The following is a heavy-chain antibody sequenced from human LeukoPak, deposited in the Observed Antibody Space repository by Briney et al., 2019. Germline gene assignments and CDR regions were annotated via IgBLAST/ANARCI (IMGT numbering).Heavy chain of an antibody. CDR2: INSDGSST. Sequence: GGSLRLSCAASGFTFSTFAMIWVRQPPGKGLVWVSRINSDGSSTSYADSVKGRFTISRDNAKNTLYLQMNSLRAEDTAVYYCARDRGYSYGYNIYYYMDVWGKGTTVTVSS. CDR1: GFTFSTFA. J-gene: IGHJ6*03. D-gene: IGHD5-18*01. CDR3: ARDRGYSYGYNIYYYMDV. V-gene: IGHV3-74*01.